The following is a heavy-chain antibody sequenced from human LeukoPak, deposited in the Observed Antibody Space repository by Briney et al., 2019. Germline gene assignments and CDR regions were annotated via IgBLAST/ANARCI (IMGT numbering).Heavy chain of an antibody. D-gene: IGHD6-13*01. J-gene: IGHJ4*02. Sequence: SETLSLTCTVSGDSISSSSYYWDWIRQPPGKGLEWIGSIYYSGSTYYKPSLKSRVTISVDTSKNEFSLKLRSVTAADTAVYYCARVTGYRIEDYFDYWGQGTLVTVSS. CDR2: IYYSGST. CDR1: GDSISSSSYY. V-gene: IGHV4-39*07. CDR3: ARVTGYRIEDYFDY.